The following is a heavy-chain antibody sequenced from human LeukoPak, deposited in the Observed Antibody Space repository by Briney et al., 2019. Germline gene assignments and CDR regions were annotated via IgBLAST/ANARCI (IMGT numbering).Heavy chain of an antibody. CDR3: TGGRFTGGGFGESHD. D-gene: IGHD3-10*01. Sequence: PSETLSLTCAVYGASFSSHYCNWIRQPPGGGLEWIGEINHSGRTNYNPSLKSRITISVDTSKKQVSLKLTFVTVADAAMYYCTGGRFTGGGFGESHDWGQGTLVTVSS. CDR2: INHSGRT. J-gene: IGHJ4*02. CDR1: GASFSSHY. V-gene: IGHV4-34*01.